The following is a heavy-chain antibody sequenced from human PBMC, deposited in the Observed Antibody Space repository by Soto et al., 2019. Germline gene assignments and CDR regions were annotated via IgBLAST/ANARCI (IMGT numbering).Heavy chain of an antibody. CDR1: AFTFSSYA. J-gene: IGHJ4*02. Sequence: EVQLLESGGGLVQPGGSLRLSCAASAFTFSSYAMSWVRQAPGKGLEWVSAISASGGSTYYADSVKGRFTISRDSSKNTLYLQMNSLRADDTAVYYCAKGSGNSVYNFEKWGQGTLVTVSS. CDR2: ISASGGST. V-gene: IGHV3-23*01. CDR3: AKGSGNSVYNFEK. D-gene: IGHD1-26*01.